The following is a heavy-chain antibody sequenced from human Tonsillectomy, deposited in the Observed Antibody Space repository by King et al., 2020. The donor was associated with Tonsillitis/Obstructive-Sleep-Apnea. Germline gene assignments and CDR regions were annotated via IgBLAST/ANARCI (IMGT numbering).Heavy chain of an antibody. CDR1: GYSFSSYW. J-gene: IGHJ3*02. Sequence: QLVQSGAEVKKPGESLKISCKGSGYSFSSYWIGWVRQMPGKGLEWMGIIYPGDSDTRYSPSFQGQVTIPADKSISTAYLQWSSLKASDTAMYYCARSSHSSGWYDAFDMWGQGTMVTVSS. CDR2: IYPGDSDT. V-gene: IGHV5-51*01. D-gene: IGHD6-19*01. CDR3: ARSSHSSGWYDAFDM.